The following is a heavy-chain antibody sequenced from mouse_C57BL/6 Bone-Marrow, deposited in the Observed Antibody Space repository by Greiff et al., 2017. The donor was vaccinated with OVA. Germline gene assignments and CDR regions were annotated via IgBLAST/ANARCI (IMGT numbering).Heavy chain of an antibody. CDR2: INYDGSST. CDR3: GRDNGGFGY. V-gene: IGHV5-16*01. D-gene: IGHD1-1*01. J-gene: IGHJ2*01. Sequence: EVKLVESEGGLVQPGSSMKLSCTASGFTFSDYYMAWVRQVPEKGLEWVANINYDGSSTYYLDSLKSRFIISRDNAKNILYLQMSRLKSEDTATYYCGRDNGGFGYWGQGTTLIVSS. CDR1: GFTFSDYY.